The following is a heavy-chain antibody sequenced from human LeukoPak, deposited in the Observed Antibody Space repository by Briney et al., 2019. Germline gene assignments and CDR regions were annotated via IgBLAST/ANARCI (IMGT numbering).Heavy chain of an antibody. D-gene: IGHD6-13*01. V-gene: IGHV1-8*01. CDR1: GYTLTSYD. J-gene: IGHJ4*02. Sequence: ASVKVSCKASGYTLTSYDINWVRQATGQGLEWMGWLNPITDNTGYAQKFQGRVTMTRNTSISTAYMELSSLTSEDTAVYYCAIVRSSWSPPDNYWGQGTLVTVSS. CDR3: AIVRSSWSPPDNY. CDR2: LNPITDNT.